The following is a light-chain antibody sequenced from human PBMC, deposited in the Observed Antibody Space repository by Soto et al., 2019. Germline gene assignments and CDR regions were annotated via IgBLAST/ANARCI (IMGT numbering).Light chain of an antibody. J-gene: IGKJ1*01. Sequence: EIVMTQSPLSLAVTPGEPAYISCRSSQSLLRSNGYNYLDWYLQKPGQSPQLLLYLGSNRASGVPYKFSGSGSGTDFTLTMSRVEAEDVGLYYCMQALQAPLTFGQGTRVEIK. CDR3: MQALQAPLT. CDR2: LGS. CDR1: QSLLRSNGYNY. V-gene: IGKV2-28*01.